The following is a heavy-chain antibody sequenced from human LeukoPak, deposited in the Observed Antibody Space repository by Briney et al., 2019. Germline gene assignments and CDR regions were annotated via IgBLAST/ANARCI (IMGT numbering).Heavy chain of an antibody. CDR3: ARDSGPADPEAFDI. D-gene: IGHD1-14*01. V-gene: IGHV3-21*01. J-gene: IGHJ3*02. Sequence: KPGGSLRLSCEASGFTFRTYSMNWVRQAPGKGLEWVSTISSHSIYIYYADSLKGRFTISRDNAQNSLYLQMDSLRAEDTAVYYCARDSGPADPEAFDIWGQGTMVTVSS. CDR1: GFTFRTYS. CDR2: ISSHSIYI.